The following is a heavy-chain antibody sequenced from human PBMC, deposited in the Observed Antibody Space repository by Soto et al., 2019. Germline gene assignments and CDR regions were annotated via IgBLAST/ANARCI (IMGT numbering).Heavy chain of an antibody. Sequence: ASVKVSCKASGYTFTSYGISWVRQAPGQGLEWMGWISAYNGNTNYAQKLQGRVTMTTDTSTSTAYMELRSLRSDDTAVYYCARGRCSGRSCWLRNWFDPWGQGTLVTVSS. CDR2: ISAYNGNT. J-gene: IGHJ5*02. D-gene: IGHD2-15*01. V-gene: IGHV1-18*01. CDR1: GYTFTSYG. CDR3: ARGRCSGRSCWLRNWFDP.